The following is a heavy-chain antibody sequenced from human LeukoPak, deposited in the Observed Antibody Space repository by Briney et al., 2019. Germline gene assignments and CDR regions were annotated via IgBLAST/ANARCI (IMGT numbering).Heavy chain of an antibody. V-gene: IGHV3-30*18. D-gene: IGHD2/OR15-2a*01. CDR1: GFTFSSSD. CDR3: AKASSNYFYYFEY. CDR2: ISYDATNK. J-gene: IGHJ4*02. Sequence: GRSLRLSCAASGFTFSSSDMHWVRQAPGKGLEWVAVISYDATNKYYADSVKGRFTLSRDNSKNTLYLQTNTLRDEDTAVYYCAKASSNYFYYFEYWGQGTLVTVSS.